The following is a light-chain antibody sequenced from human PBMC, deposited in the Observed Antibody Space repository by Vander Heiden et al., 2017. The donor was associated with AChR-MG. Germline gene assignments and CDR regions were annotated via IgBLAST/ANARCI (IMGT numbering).Light chain of an antibody. CDR3: QAWDSSIDVV. Sequence: SYELTQPPSVSVPPGQTASITCSGDKLGDKYACWYQQKPGQSPVLVIYQDSKRPSGIPERFSGSNSGNTATLTISGTQAMDEADYYCQAWDSSIDVVFGGGTKLTVL. CDR2: QDS. V-gene: IGLV3-1*01. J-gene: IGLJ2*01. CDR1: KLGDKY.